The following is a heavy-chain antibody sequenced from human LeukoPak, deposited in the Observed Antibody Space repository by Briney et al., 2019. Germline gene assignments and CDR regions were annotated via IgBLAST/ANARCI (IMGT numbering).Heavy chain of an antibody. D-gene: IGHD2/OR15-2a*01. CDR2: IKQDGSVK. CDR1: GLTFSHYW. CDR3: ARAFS. Sequence: GGSLRLSCVASGLTFSHYWMSWVRQAPGKGLEWVANIKQDGSVKYYVNSVKGRFTISRDNTKNSLYLQMNSLRADDTAVYYCARAFSWGQGTLVTVSS. J-gene: IGHJ5*02. V-gene: IGHV3-7*01.